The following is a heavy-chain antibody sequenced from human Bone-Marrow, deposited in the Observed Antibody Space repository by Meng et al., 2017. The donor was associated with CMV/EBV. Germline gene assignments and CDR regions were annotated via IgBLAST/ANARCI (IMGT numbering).Heavy chain of an antibody. J-gene: IGHJ5*02. D-gene: IGHD2-2*01. Sequence: ASVKVSCKASGYTFTNYGISWVRQAPGQGLEWMGWISGYNGNTNYAEKFQGGVTMTTDTSTTTAYMELRSLRSDDTAVYYCARDQYCSITSCLNWFDPWGQGTLVTVSS. CDR2: ISGYNGNT. CDR1: GYTFTNYG. CDR3: ARDQYCSITSCLNWFDP. V-gene: IGHV1-18*01.